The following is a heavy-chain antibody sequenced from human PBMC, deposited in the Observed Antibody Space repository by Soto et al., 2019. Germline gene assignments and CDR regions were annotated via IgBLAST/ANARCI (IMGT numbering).Heavy chain of an antibody. J-gene: IGHJ5*01. Sequence: SQTLLLTFLINAVGVSSTGTTCALLRLTPSSTLEWLGRTYYRSKWYNDYAVSVKGRITINPDTSNNQLSLQLNSVTPDDTAVYYCARLIGNSWLDSWGQGTLVTVSS. CDR2: TYYRSKWYN. CDR3: ARLIGNSWLDS. CDR1: AVGVSSTGTT. V-gene: IGHV6-1*01. D-gene: IGHD2-8*01.